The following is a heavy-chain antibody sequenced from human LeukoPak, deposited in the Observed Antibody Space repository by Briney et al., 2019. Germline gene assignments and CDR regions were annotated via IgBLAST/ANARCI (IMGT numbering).Heavy chain of an antibody. V-gene: IGHV3-21*01. Sequence: GGSLRLSCAASGFTFSSYAMSWVRQAPGKGLEWVSSISVSSTYIYYSDSLKGRFTISRDNAKNSLYLQMNSLRAEDTAVYYCARDSGQFDYWGQGTLVTVSS. CDR2: ISVSSTYI. CDR3: ARDSGQFDY. J-gene: IGHJ4*02. CDR1: GFTFSSYA. D-gene: IGHD1-1*01.